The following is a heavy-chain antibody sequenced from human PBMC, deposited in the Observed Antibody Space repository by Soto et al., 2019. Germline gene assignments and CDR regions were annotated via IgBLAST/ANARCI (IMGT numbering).Heavy chain of an antibody. Sequence: QVQLQESGPGLVKPSGTLSLTCAVSGGSISSSNWWSWVRQPPGKGLDGIGEIYHSGSTNYNPFLQTRVTISVDKSKNLCSLKLSSVTSADTAVYYCARVVGGYYYGMDVWGQGTTVTVSS. CDR3: ARVVGGYYYGMDV. CDR2: IYHSGST. D-gene: IGHD2-2*01. J-gene: IGHJ6*02. V-gene: IGHV4-4*02. CDR1: GGSISSSNW.